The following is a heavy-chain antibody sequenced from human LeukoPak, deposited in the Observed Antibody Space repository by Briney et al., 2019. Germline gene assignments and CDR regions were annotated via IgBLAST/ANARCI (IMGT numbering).Heavy chain of an antibody. CDR2: ISSSSSYI. Sequence: GGSLRLSCGASGFTFSIYSMNWVRQAPGKGLDWVSSISSSSSYIYYADSVKGRFTISRDNAKNSLYLQMNSLRVEDTAVYYCAGDSSNWNIDYWGQGTPVTVSS. V-gene: IGHV3-21*01. CDR3: AGDSSNWNIDY. J-gene: IGHJ4*02. CDR1: GFTFSIYS. D-gene: IGHD6-13*01.